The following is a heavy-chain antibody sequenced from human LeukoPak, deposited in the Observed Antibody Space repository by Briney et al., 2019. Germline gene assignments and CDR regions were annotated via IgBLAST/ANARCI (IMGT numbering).Heavy chain of an antibody. V-gene: IGHV3-30*02. CDR3: ARDYGGSSPFDY. Sequence: GGSLRLSCTASGFTFSSYGMHWVRQAPGKGLEWVAFIRYDGSNKYYADSVKGRFTISRDNSKNTLYLQMNSLRAEDTAVYYCARDYGGSSPFDYWGQGTLVTVSS. D-gene: IGHD4-23*01. J-gene: IGHJ4*02. CDR1: GFTFSSYG. CDR2: IRYDGSNK.